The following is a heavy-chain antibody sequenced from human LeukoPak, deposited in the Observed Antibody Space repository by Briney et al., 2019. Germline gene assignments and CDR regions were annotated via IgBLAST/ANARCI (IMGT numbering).Heavy chain of an antibody. J-gene: IGHJ3*02. CDR2: IFSSGSTI. CDR3: AREGYYDAFDI. Sequence: WGSLRLSCAASGFTFSSYSMNCVRQAPGKGREWVSYIFSSGSTIYYADSVRGRFTVSRDNAKNSLYLQTNSLRDEDTAVYYCAREGYYDAFDIWGQGTMVTVSS. CDR1: GFTFSSYS. D-gene: IGHD3-10*01. V-gene: IGHV3-48*02.